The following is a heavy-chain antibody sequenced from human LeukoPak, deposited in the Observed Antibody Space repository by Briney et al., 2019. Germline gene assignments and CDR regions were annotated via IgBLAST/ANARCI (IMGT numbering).Heavy chain of an antibody. D-gene: IGHD5-12*01. V-gene: IGHV3-9*01. Sequence: GGSLRLSCAASGFTFDDYAMHWVRQAPGKGLEWVSGISWNSGSIGYADSVKGRFTVSRDNAKNSLYLQMNSLRPEDTAFYYCAKDFGRSAYDRPFDYWGQGTLVTVSS. CDR1: GFTFDDYA. CDR2: ISWNSGSI. CDR3: AKDFGRSAYDRPFDY. J-gene: IGHJ4*02.